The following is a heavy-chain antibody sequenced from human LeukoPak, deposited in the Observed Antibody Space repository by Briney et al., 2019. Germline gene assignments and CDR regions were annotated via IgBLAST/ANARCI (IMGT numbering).Heavy chain of an antibody. CDR1: GFTFSSDA. CDR2: ISRSGGDN. CDR3: AKCSITCYANAFYI. D-gene: IGHD2-2*01. V-gene: IGHV3-23*01. J-gene: IGHJ3*02. Sequence: PGGSLRLSCAASGFTFSSDALTWVRQAPGKGLELVSAISRSGGDNEYADSVKGRFAISRDNSKNTLYLQMNSLRAEDTAVYYCAKCSITCYANAFYIWGQGTTVTVSS.